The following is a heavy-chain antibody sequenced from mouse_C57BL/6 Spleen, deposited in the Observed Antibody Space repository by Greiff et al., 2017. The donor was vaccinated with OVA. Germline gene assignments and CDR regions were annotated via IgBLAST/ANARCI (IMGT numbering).Heavy chain of an antibody. V-gene: IGHV1-80*01. Sequence: VQLQQSGAELVKPGASVKISCKASGYAFSSYWMNWVKQRPGKGLEWIGQIYPGDGDTNYNGKFKGKATLTADKSSSTAYMQLSSLTSEDSAVYFCARENYSNYVYAMDYWGQGTSVTVSS. D-gene: IGHD2-5*01. J-gene: IGHJ4*01. CDR2: IYPGDGDT. CDR1: GYAFSSYW. CDR3: ARENYSNYVYAMDY.